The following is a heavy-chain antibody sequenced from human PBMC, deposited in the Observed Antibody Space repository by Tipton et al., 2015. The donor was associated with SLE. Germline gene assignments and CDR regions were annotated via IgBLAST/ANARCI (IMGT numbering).Heavy chain of an antibody. CDR3: ARLSGDSTWYVDL. V-gene: IGHV4-4*02. CDR2: IDHSGST. D-gene: IGHD7-27*01. CDR1: GGSISSRNW. Sequence: GLVKPSGTLSLTCAVSGGSISSRNWWSWVRQPPGKGLEWIGEIDHSGSTNYNPSLKSRVTMSVDKSRNQFSLRLGSVTAADTAVYYCARLSGDSTWYVDLWGRGTLVTVSS. J-gene: IGHJ2*01.